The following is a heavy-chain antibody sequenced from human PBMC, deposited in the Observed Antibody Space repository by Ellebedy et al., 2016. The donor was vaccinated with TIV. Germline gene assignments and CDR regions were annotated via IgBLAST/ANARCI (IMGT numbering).Heavy chain of an antibody. CDR3: TRDYVVVTAIVAFEI. CDR2: IYSSGLT. CDR1: GGSISSYY. D-gene: IGHD2-21*02. J-gene: IGHJ3*02. Sequence: MPSETLSLTCTVSGGSISSYYWSWVRQPAGKGLEWIGRIYSSGLTNYNPSLKSRVTMSIDTSKNQFSLKLSSVTAADTAVYHCTRDYVVVTAIVAFEIWGQGTMVTVSS. V-gene: IGHV4-4*07.